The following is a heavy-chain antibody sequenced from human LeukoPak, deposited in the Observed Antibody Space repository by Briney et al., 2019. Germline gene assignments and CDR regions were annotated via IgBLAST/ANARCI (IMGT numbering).Heavy chain of an antibody. CDR2: IIPVFGTA. D-gene: IGHD4-11*01. CDR3: ARDDRDYSKGFDP. V-gene: IGHV1-69*05. J-gene: IGHJ5*02. CDR1: GGTFSSYA. Sequence: GASVKVSCKASGGTFSSYAISWVRQAPGQGPEWMGGIIPVFGTANYAQKFQGRVTMTRDMSTSTVYMELSSLRSEDTAVYYCARDDRDYSKGFDPWGQGTLVTVSS.